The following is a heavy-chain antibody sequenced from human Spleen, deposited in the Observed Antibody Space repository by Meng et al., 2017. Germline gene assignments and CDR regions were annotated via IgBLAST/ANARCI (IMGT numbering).Heavy chain of an antibody. J-gene: IGHJ3*02. CDR2: IETKYSSYAT. D-gene: IGHD6-19*01. V-gene: IGHV3-73*01. CDR1: GISFSGSP. Sequence: GESLKISCVVSGISFSGSPIHWVRQTSEKGLEWIGRIETKYSSYATSYAASGGGRFTISRDDSINTAYLQMNSLKTEDTALYYCTIYTSGHIWGQGTMVTVSS. CDR3: TIYTSGHI.